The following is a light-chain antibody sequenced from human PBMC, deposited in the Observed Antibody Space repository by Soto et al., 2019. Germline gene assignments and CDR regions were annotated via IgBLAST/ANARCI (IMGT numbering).Light chain of an antibody. J-gene: IGKJ5*01. V-gene: IGKV3-11*01. CDR3: QQRSNWPPIT. CDR2: DAS. CDR1: QSVSSY. Sequence: EIVLTQSPVTLSLYPGERATLSCRASQSVSSYLAWYQQKPGQAPRLLIYDASSRATGIPARFSGSGSGTDFTLTISSLEPEDFAVYYCQQRSNWPPITFGQGTRLEIK.